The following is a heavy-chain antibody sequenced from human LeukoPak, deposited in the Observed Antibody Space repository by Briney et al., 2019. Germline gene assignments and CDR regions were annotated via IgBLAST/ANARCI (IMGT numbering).Heavy chain of an antibody. CDR2: IYRSGST. CDR3: ARDRVVPAAIPRRWFDP. D-gene: IGHD2-2*01. CDR1: GYSISSGYY. J-gene: IGHJ5*02. V-gene: IGHV4-38-2*02. Sequence: SETLSLTCTVSGYSISSGYYWGWIRQPPGKGLEWIGSIYRSGSTYYNPSLKSRVTISIDTSRNQFSLKLSSVTAADTAVYFCARDRVVPAAIPRRWFDPWGQGTLVTVSS.